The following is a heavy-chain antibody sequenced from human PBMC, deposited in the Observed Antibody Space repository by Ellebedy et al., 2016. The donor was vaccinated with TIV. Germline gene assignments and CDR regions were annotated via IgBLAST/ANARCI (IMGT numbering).Heavy chain of an antibody. CDR1: GYTFNAYN. D-gene: IGHD3-10*01. V-gene: IGHV1-46*02. CDR3: AVARGIRGVF. Sequence: AASVKVSCKTSGYTFNAYNIHWVRQAPGQGFEWLGIFSPGGGVTTYAQKLQGRVTMTSYTSTSTVYMELTSLRSDDTAVYFCAVARGIRGVFWGQGTLVTVSS. CDR2: FSPGGGVT. J-gene: IGHJ4*02.